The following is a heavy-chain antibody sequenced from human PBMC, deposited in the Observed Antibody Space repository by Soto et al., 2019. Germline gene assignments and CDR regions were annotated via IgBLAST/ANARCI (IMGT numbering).Heavy chain of an antibody. CDR2: ISAYNGNT. V-gene: IGHV1-18*04. D-gene: IGHD3-10*01. J-gene: IGHJ6*02. CDR3: ARIQDYYGSGSYQPQYYYYYYGMDV. CDR1: GYPFTSYG. Sequence: ASVKVSCKASGYPFTSYGISWVRQAPGQGLEWMGWISAYNGNTNYAQKLQGRVTMTTDTSTSTAYMELRSLRSDDTAAYYCARIQDYYGSGSYQPQYYYYYYGMDVWGQGTTVTASS.